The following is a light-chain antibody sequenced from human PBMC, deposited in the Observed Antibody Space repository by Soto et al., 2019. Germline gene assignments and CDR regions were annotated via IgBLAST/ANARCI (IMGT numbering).Light chain of an antibody. Sequence: EIVLTQSPATLSLSPGERATLSCRASQSVSSNLSWYQQKPGQGPRLLIYGASYRATGIPARFSGSGSGTDFTLTISSLEPEDFAVYYCQQRSSCPLTFGGGTKVDIK. V-gene: IGKV3-11*01. J-gene: IGKJ4*01. CDR1: QSVSSN. CDR3: QQRSSCPLT. CDR2: GAS.